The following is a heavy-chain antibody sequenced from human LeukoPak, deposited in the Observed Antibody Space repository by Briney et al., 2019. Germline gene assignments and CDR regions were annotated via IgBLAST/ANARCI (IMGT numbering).Heavy chain of an antibody. CDR1: GFTFSSAW. J-gene: IGHJ4*02. CDR3: ITRPNPVGY. V-gene: IGHV3-15*01. D-gene: IGHD1-26*01. CDR2: IKTKTDGGTT. Sequence: GGSLRLSCAASGFTFSSAWMSWVRQAPGKGLEWVGRIKTKTDGGTTDYAAPVKGRFTISRDDSKDTLYLQMNSLTTEETAVYYCITRPNPVGYWGQGTLVTVSS.